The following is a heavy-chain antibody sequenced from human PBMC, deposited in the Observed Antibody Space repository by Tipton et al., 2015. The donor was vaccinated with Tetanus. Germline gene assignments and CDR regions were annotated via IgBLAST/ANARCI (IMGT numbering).Heavy chain of an antibody. Sequence: TLSLTCTVSGGSIRGGTFYWGWIRQPPGKGLEWIGSIYESGDTYYIPSLKSRVTISVDTSKNQFSVNLNSVTAADTAVYYCARDQARGGRGWNYFDYWGQGALVTVSS. CDR1: GGSIRGGTFY. CDR2: IYESGDT. J-gene: IGHJ4*02. CDR3: ARDQARGGRGWNYFDY. V-gene: IGHV4-39*07. D-gene: IGHD3-10*01.